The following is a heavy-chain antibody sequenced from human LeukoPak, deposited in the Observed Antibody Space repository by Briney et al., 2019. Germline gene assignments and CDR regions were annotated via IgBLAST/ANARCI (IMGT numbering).Heavy chain of an antibody. D-gene: IGHD5-12*01. CDR1: GFSFTKYW. CDR2: LNPDGSER. CDR3: ARGGYSFDY. Sequence: GGSLRLSCVASGFSFTKYWMTWVRQAPGKGLEWVARLNPDGSERNYVGAVEGRFTVFGDNAKSSLFLQMHSLRVEDTAVYYCARGGYSFDYLGQGTLVTVPS. V-gene: IGHV3-7*01. J-gene: IGHJ4*02.